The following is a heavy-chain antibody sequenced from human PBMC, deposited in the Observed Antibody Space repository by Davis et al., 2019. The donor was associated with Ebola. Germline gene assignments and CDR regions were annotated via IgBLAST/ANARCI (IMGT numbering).Heavy chain of an antibody. J-gene: IGHJ6*02. Sequence: GGSLRLSCAASGFTFSSYAMSWVRQAPGKGLEWVSAISGSGGSTYYADSVKGRFTISRDNSKNTLYLQMSSLRAEDTAVYYCAKGVDIVVVPAAPEHYYYYGMDVWGQGTTVTVSS. CDR2: ISGSGGST. V-gene: IGHV3-23*01. CDR1: GFTFSSYA. D-gene: IGHD2-2*01. CDR3: AKGVDIVVVPAAPEHYYYYGMDV.